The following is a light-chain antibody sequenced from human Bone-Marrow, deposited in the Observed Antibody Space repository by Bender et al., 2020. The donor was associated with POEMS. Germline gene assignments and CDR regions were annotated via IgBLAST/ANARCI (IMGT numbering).Light chain of an antibody. CDR2: NVY. J-gene: IGLJ1*01. Sequence: ALTQPASVSGSPGQSITISCTGTSSDIGAYDYVSWYQQYPGKAPRLNIFNVYDRPSGVSRRFFGSKSGTTASLTISGLQPDDEAHYYCISYTSSINHVFGTGTTVTVL. V-gene: IGLV2-14*03. CDR1: SSDIGAYDY. CDR3: ISYTSSINHV.